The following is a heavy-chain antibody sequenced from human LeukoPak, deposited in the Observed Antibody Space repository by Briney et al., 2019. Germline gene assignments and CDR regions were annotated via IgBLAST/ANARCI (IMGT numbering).Heavy chain of an antibody. D-gene: IGHD6-13*01. V-gene: IGHV4-59*01. J-gene: IGHJ4*02. CDR2: IFYSGST. CDR1: GGSFSGYY. Sequence: SETLSLTCAVYGGSFSGYYWSWIRQPPGKGLEWIGYIFYSGSTNYNPSLKSRVTISVDTSKNQFSLKLSSVTAADTAVYYCARYSSSLDCWGQGTLVTVSS. CDR3: ARYSSSLDC.